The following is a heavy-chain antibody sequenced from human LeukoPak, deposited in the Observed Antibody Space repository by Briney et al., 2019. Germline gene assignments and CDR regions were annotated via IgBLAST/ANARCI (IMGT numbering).Heavy chain of an antibody. CDR2: ISGGAEST. Sequence: GGSLRLSCTASGFTFSSYAMSWVRQAPGTGLEWVSAISGGAESTYYADSVKGRFIISRDNSMNTLYLQMRSLRAEDTAVYFCASRADYVHDFSDMDVWSKGTTVTVSS. D-gene: IGHD4-17*01. J-gene: IGHJ6*03. CDR1: GFTFSSYA. CDR3: ASRADYVHDFSDMDV. V-gene: IGHV3-23*01.